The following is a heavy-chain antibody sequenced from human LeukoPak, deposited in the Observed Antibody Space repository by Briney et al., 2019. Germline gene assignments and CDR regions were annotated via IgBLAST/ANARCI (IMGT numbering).Heavy chain of an antibody. CDR3: AKHSYDSSGYYSIDY. Sequence: QPGESLRLSCAASGFTLTSYAMSWVRQAPGKGLEWVSAIIGSVHSTYYAHSVKGRFTISRDNSKNTLYLQMNSLRAEDTAVYYCAKHSYDSSGYYSIDYWGQGTLVSVFS. J-gene: IGHJ4*02. V-gene: IGHV3-23*01. CDR1: GFTLTSYA. D-gene: IGHD3-22*01. CDR2: IIGSVHST.